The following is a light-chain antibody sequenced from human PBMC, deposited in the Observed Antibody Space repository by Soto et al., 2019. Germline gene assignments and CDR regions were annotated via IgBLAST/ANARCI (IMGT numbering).Light chain of an antibody. Sequence: EVLLTQSPGTLSLSAGEGATLPCRSSQSVSSYLAWYQQKPGQAPRLLIYDASNRATGIPARFSGSGSGTDFTLTISSLEPEDFAVYYCQQRSNWPPITFGQGTRLEIK. V-gene: IGKV3-11*01. CDR3: QQRSNWPPIT. CDR1: QSVSSY. CDR2: DAS. J-gene: IGKJ5*01.